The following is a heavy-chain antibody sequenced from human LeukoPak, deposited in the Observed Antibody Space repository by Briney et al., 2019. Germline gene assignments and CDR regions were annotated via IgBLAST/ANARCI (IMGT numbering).Heavy chain of an antibody. Sequence: GGSLRLSCAASGFSFSAYPMGWVRQAPGKGLQWLSGISASGDVTFHADRVKGRFAISRDNSKNTLYLQMTGLRAGDTAEYHCAKSLFTSAIGTGRAFHIWGQGTMVTVSS. D-gene: IGHD1-26*01. CDR1: GFSFSAYP. CDR3: AKSLFTSAIGTGRAFHI. J-gene: IGHJ3*02. CDR2: ISASGDVT. V-gene: IGHV3-23*01.